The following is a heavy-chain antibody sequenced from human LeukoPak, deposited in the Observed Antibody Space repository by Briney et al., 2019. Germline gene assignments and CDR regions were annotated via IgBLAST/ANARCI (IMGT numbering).Heavy chain of an antibody. CDR1: GFTFSSYS. D-gene: IGHD2-2*01. Sequence: PGGSLRLSCAASGFTFSSYSMNWVRQAPGKGPEWVSSISSSSSYIYYADSVKGRFTISRDNAKNSLYLQMNRLRAEDTAVYYCARDRCSSTSCYAQVWVLNYYYYYGMDVWGQGTTVTVSS. CDR2: ISSSSSYI. CDR3: ARDRCSSTSCYAQVWVLNYYYYYGMDV. V-gene: IGHV3-21*01. J-gene: IGHJ6*02.